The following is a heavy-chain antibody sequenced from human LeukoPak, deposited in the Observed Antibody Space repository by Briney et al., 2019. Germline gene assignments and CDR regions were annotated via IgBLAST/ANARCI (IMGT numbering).Heavy chain of an antibody. CDR2: IKEDGSEK. V-gene: IGHV3-7*03. D-gene: IGHD6-19*01. Sequence: GGFLRLSCAASGFTFSSYWMSWVRQAPGKGLEWVANIKEDGSEKYYVDSVKGRFTISRDNAKNSLYLQINSLRAEDTAVYYCARVRIAVVEEYFDYWGQGTLVTVSS. J-gene: IGHJ4*02. CDR3: ARVRIAVVEEYFDY. CDR1: GFTFSSYW.